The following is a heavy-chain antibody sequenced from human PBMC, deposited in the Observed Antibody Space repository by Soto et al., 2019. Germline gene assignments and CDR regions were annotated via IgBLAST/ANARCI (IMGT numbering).Heavy chain of an antibody. J-gene: IGHJ5*02. Sequence: PSETLSLTCTVSGDSVSRSHWSWIRQPPGKGLEWIGLVYRTVRTNYNPSLESRLTISADTPKNQFSLKLTSVTAADTAIYYCATYFEGEGGRVSWGQGILVTVSS. CDR1: GDSVSRSH. V-gene: IGHV4-59*02. D-gene: IGHD1-26*01. CDR2: VYRTVRT. CDR3: ATYFEGEGGRVS.